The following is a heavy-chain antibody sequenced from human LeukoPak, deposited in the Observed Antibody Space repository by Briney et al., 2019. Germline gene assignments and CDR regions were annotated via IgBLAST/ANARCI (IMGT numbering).Heavy chain of an antibody. D-gene: IGHD3-9*01. CDR1: GGSLSSSSYY. CDR2: IDDSGST. J-gene: IGHJ5*02. V-gene: IGHV4-61*01. Sequence: SETLSLTCSVSGGSLSSSSYYWSWIRQPPGKGLEWIGYIDDSGSTNYNPSLKSRVTISVDTSKNQFSLKLSSVTAADTAVYYCARGSTYYDILTGPKYGSWFDPWGQGTLVTVSS. CDR3: ARGSTYYDILTGPKYGSWFDP.